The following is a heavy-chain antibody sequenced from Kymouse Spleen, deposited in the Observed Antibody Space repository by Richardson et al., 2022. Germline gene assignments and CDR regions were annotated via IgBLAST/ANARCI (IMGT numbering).Heavy chain of an antibody. D-gene: IGHD1-26*01. Sequence: EVQLVESGGGLVQPGGSLRLSCAASGFTFSSYAMSWVRQAPGKGLEWVSAISGSGGSTYYADSVKGRFTISRDNSKNTLYLQMNSLRAEDTAVYYCAKDHVVGATTETWYYYYGMDVWGQGTTVTVSS. CDR1: GFTFSSYA. CDR3: AKDHVVGATTETWYYYYGMDV. V-gene: IGHV3-23*04. CDR2: ISGSGGST. J-gene: IGHJ6*02.